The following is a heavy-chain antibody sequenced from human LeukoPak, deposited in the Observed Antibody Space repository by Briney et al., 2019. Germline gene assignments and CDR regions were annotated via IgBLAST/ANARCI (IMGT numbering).Heavy chain of an antibody. J-gene: IGHJ3*02. CDR2: INHSGST. D-gene: IGHD4-17*01. CDR3: ARDGDAGDYDAFDI. Sequence: SETLSLTCAVYGGSFSGYYWSWIRQPPGKGLEWVGEINHSGSTNYNPSLKSRVTISVDTSKNQFSLKLSSVTAADTAVYYCARDGDAGDYDAFDIWGQGTMVTVSS. V-gene: IGHV4-34*01. CDR1: GGSFSGYY.